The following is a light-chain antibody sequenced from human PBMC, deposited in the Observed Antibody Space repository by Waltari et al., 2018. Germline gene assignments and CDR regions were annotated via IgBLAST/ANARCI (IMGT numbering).Light chain of an antibody. J-gene: IGLJ1*01. CDR1: SSDVGSYND. CDR2: DVN. CDR3: SSYTTTSTYV. Sequence: QSALTQPASVSGSPGQSITIPCAGTSSDVGSYNDFAWYQQHSGKAPKLIISDVNNRPSGVSNRFSGSKSGNTASLIISGLQADDEADYYCSSYTTTSTYVFGTGTTVSVL. V-gene: IGLV2-14*03.